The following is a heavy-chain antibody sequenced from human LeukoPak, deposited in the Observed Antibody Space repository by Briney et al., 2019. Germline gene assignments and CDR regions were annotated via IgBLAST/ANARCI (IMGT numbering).Heavy chain of an antibody. J-gene: IGHJ4*02. CDR3: ASKKGYSYGYDY. V-gene: IGHV1-69*05. Sequence: ASVKVSCKASGGTFSSYAISWVRQAPGQGLEWMGGIIPIFGTANYAQKFQGRVTTTTDESTSTAYMELSSLRSEDTAVYYCASKKGYSYGYDYWGQGTLVTVSS. D-gene: IGHD5-18*01. CDR1: GGTFSSYA. CDR2: IIPIFGTA.